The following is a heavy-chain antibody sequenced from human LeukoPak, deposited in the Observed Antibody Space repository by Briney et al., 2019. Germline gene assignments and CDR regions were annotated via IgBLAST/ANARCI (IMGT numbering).Heavy chain of an antibody. D-gene: IGHD2-21*02. V-gene: IGHV1-18*01. CDR2: MSAYNGKT. CDR3: ARERPLSPDCGGDCYGFDY. Sequence: ASVKVSCKASGYTFTSYGISWVRQAPGQGLEWMGWMSAYNGKTNYAQKLQGRVDMTTDTSTSTAYMKLRSLRSGDTAVYYCARERPLSPDCGGDCYGFDYWGQGTLVTVSS. J-gene: IGHJ4*02. CDR1: GYTFTSYG.